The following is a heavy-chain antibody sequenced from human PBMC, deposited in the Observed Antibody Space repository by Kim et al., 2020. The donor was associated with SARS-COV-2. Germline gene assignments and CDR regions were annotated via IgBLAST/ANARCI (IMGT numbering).Heavy chain of an antibody. CDR1: GYTLTELS. V-gene: IGHV1-24*01. CDR3: ATLDISGYYKEYYFDY. J-gene: IGHJ4*02. Sequence: ASVKVSCKVSGYTLTELSMHWVRQAPGKGLEWMGGFDPEDGETIYAQKFQGRVTMTEDTSTDTAYMELSSLRSEDTAVYYCATLDISGYYKEYYFDYWGQGTLLTVSS. D-gene: IGHD3-22*01. CDR2: FDPEDGET.